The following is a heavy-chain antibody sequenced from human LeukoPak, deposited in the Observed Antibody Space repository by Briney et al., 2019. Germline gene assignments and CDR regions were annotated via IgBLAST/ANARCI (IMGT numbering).Heavy chain of an antibody. D-gene: IGHD1-14*01. Sequence: GGSLRLSCAASGFTFSSYSMNWVRQAPGKGLEWVSSISSSSSYIYYADLVKGRFTISRDNAKNSLYLQMNSLRAEDTAVYYCARARSTTDYYGMDVWGQGTTVTVSS. CDR3: ARARSTTDYYGMDV. J-gene: IGHJ6*02. CDR1: GFTFSSYS. V-gene: IGHV3-21*01. CDR2: ISSSSSYI.